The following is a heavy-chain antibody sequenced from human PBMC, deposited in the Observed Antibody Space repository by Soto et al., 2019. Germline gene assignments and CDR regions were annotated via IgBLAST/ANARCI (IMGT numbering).Heavy chain of an antibody. CDR1: GGSISSGDYY. J-gene: IGHJ6*02. Sequence: ASETLSLTCTVSGGSISSGDYYWSWIRQPPGKGLEWIGYIYYSGSTNYNPSLKSRVTISVDTSKNQFSLKLSSVTAADTAVYYCARHGDGGHLRYFDWLSPPYYYYYGMDVWGQGTTVTVSS. CDR3: ARHGDGGHLRYFDWLSPPYYYYYGMDV. D-gene: IGHD3-9*01. CDR2: IYYSGST. V-gene: IGHV4-61*08.